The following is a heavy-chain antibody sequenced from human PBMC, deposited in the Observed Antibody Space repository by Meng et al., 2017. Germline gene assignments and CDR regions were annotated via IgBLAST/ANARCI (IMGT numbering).Heavy chain of an antibody. J-gene: IGHJ4*02. Sequence: EVVLVESGGGLVQPGGSLRLSCAASEFTFSISAMSWVRQAPGKGLEWVSGISGNGGSTFYADSVKGRFTISRDNSKNTLYLQMNSLRVEDTALYYCAKASIADWGQGTLVTVSS. CDR3: AKASIAD. CDR2: ISGNGGST. V-gene: IGHV3-23*04. CDR1: EFTFSISA. D-gene: IGHD6-6*01.